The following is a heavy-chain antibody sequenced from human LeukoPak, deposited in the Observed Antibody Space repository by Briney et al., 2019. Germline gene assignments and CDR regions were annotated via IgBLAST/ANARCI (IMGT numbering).Heavy chain of an antibody. Sequence: GASVKVSCKASGCTFTGYYIHWVRQAPGQGLEWMGWINPNNGGTNYARGFQGRVTMTRDTSISTAYMELTGLTSDDTAVYYCASRSSTVAKFPFHYWGQGTLVTVSS. CDR2: INPNNGGT. J-gene: IGHJ4*02. CDR1: GCTFTGYY. CDR3: ASRSSTVAKFPFHY. V-gene: IGHV1-2*02. D-gene: IGHD4-17*01.